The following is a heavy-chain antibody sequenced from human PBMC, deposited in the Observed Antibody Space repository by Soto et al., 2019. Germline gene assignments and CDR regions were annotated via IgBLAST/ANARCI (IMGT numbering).Heavy chain of an antibody. CDR3: ARETDTSMVDY. J-gene: IGHJ4*02. CDR1: WFNCSTYY. V-gene: IGHV1-8*01. Sequence: QVQLVQSGAEVKKPGASVKVSCQTSWFNCSTYYFNWVRQAAGQGPEWMGWLNPRNGQTGYVQKFRGRVTMTRDTSIATVYLELSRLTSEDTAIYFCARETDTSMVDYWGQGTLVTVSS. CDR2: LNPRNGQT. D-gene: IGHD5-18*01.